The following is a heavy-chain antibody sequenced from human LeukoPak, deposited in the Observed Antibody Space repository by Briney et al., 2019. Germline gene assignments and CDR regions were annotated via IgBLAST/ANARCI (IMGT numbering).Heavy chain of an antibody. Sequence: GGSLRLSCAVSGFTFSSYAMHWVRQAPGKGLEWVAVISYDGSNKYYADSVKGRFTMSRDNSKNTLYLQMNSLRAEDTAVYYCARGDFWSGYYTRGYYYMDVWGKGTTVTVSS. CDR1: GFTFSSYA. D-gene: IGHD3-3*01. J-gene: IGHJ6*03. CDR2: ISYDGSNK. CDR3: ARGDFWSGYYTRGYYYMDV. V-gene: IGHV3-30-3*01.